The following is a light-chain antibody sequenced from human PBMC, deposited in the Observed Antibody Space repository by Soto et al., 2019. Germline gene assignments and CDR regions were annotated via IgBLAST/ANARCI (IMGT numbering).Light chain of an antibody. CDR3: QQYNSYSPKFT. Sequence: DIQMTQSPSTLSASVGDRVTITCRASQSISSWLAWYQQKPGKAPKLLIYKASSLESGAPSRFSGSGSGTEFTLTISSLQPDDFATYYCQQYNSYSPKFTFGPGTKVDIK. J-gene: IGKJ3*01. V-gene: IGKV1-5*03. CDR1: QSISSW. CDR2: KAS.